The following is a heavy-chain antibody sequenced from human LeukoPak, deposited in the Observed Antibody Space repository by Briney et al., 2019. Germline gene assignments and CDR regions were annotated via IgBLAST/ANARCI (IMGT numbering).Heavy chain of an antibody. Sequence: GGSLRLSCAASGCTFSSHGMHWVRQAPGKGLEWVAVIWYDGSNKYYADSVKGRLTISRDNSKNTLFLQMNSLRAEDTGVYYCASDSSGGTRYFDYWGQGILVTVSS. V-gene: IGHV3-33*01. CDR1: GCTFSSHG. J-gene: IGHJ4*02. CDR3: ASDSSGGTRYFDY. D-gene: IGHD6-19*01. CDR2: IWYDGSNK.